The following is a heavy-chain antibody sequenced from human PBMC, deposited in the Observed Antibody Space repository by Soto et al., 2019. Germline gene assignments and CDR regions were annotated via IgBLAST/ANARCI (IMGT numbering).Heavy chain of an antibody. J-gene: IGHJ4*02. Sequence: PSQTLSLTCAISGDSVSSNSAAWNWIRQSPSRGLEWLGRTYYRSKWYNDYAVSVKSRITINPDTSKNQFSLQLNSVTPEDTAVYYCAREEQWLDQPGEYFDYWGQGTLVTVSS. D-gene: IGHD6-19*01. V-gene: IGHV6-1*01. CDR3: AREEQWLDQPGEYFDY. CDR2: TYYRSKWYN. CDR1: GDSVSSNSAA.